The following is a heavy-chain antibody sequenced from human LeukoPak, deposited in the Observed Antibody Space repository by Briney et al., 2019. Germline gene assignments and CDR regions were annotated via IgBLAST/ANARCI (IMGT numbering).Heavy chain of an antibody. CDR3: ARDAYYYDSSGRGAFDI. D-gene: IGHD3-22*01. J-gene: IGHJ3*02. Sequence: GGSLRLSCAASGFTFSSYEMNWVRQAPGKGLEWVSCISSSGSTIYYADSVKGRFTISRDNAKNSLYLQMNSLRAEDTAVYYCARDAYYYDSSGRGAFDIWGQGTMVTVSS. CDR2: ISSSGSTI. V-gene: IGHV3-48*03. CDR1: GFTFSSYE.